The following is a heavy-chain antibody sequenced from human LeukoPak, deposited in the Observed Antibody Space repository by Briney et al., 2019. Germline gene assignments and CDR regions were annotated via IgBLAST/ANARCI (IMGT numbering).Heavy chain of an antibody. V-gene: IGHV3-21*03. J-gene: IGHJ3*02. CDR1: GFTFSSYS. CDR2: ISSSSSYI. D-gene: IGHD2-2*01. Sequence: PGRSPRLSCAASGFTFSSYSMNWVRQAPGKGLEWVSSISSSSSYIYYADSVKGRFTISRDNAKNSLYLQMNSLRAEDTAVYYCARDLRAYCSSTSCYPDAFDIWGQGTMVTVSS. CDR3: ARDLRAYCSSTSCYPDAFDI.